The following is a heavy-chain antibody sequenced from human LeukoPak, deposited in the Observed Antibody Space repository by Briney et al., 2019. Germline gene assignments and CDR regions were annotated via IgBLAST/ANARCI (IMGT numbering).Heavy chain of an antibody. Sequence: PGGSLRLSCAASGFTLSSYGMHWVRHAPGKGLGGVAVISYDGSNKYYADSVKGRFTISRDNSKNTLYLQMNSLRAEDTAVYYCAKQFNYYYGMDVWGQGTTVTVSS. J-gene: IGHJ6*02. CDR1: GFTLSSYG. CDR2: ISYDGSNK. V-gene: IGHV3-30*18. CDR3: AKQFNYYYGMDV.